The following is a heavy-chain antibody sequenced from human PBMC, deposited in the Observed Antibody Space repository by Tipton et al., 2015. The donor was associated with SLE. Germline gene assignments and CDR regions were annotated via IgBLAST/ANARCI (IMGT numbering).Heavy chain of an antibody. J-gene: IGHJ4*02. CDR3: ARHEEEGLRDY. CDR1: GGSISSGGYY. D-gene: IGHD2-15*01. CDR2: IYYSGST. V-gene: IGHV4-31*03. Sequence: TLSLTCTVSGGSISSGGYYWSWIRQHPGKGLEWIGYIYYSGSTYYNPSLKSRVTISVDTSKNQFSLKLSSVTAADTAVYYCARHEEEGLRDYWGQGTLVTVSS.